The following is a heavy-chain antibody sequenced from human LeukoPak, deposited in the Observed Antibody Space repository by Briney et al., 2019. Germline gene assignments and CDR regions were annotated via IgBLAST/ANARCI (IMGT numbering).Heavy chain of an antibody. V-gene: IGHV3-7*01. CDR1: GFTFSSYW. Sequence: GGSLRLSCAASGFTFSSYWMSWVRQAPGKGLEWVANIKQDGSEKYYVDSVKGRFTISRDNAKNSLYLQMNSLRAEDTAVYYCARGDYGSSGHKNWFDPWGQGTLVTVSS. J-gene: IGHJ5*02. CDR3: ARGDYGSSGHKNWFDP. CDR2: IKQDGSEK. D-gene: IGHD3-22*01.